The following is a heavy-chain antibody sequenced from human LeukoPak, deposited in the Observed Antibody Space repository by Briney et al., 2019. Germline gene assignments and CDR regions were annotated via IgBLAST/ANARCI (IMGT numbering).Heavy chain of an antibody. Sequence: ASVTVSCKASGYTFTSYGISWVRQAPGQGLEWMGWISAYNGNTNYAQKLQGRVTMTTDTSTSTAYMELRSLRSDDTAVYYCARGSSVAGDHDAFDIWGQGTMVTVSS. D-gene: IGHD6-19*01. CDR3: ARGSSVAGDHDAFDI. CDR2: ISAYNGNT. J-gene: IGHJ3*02. V-gene: IGHV1-18*01. CDR1: GYTFTSYG.